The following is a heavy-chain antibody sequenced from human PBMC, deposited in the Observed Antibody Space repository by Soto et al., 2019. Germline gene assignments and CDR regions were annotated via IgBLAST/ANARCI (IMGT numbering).Heavy chain of an antibody. J-gene: IGHJ3*01. CDR2: ISDSGDRT. CDR3: AKDRGIIVKAGDAFNV. Sequence: PGGSLRLSCASSGFTLSMSAVNWVRQAPGKGLEWVSYISDSGDRTYYAVSVKGRFTISRDRSKNTVSLQMDSLRAEDTAVYYCAKDRGIIVKAGDAFNVWGQGTKVPVSS. CDR1: GFTLSMSA. D-gene: IGHD3-16*02. V-gene: IGHV3-23*01.